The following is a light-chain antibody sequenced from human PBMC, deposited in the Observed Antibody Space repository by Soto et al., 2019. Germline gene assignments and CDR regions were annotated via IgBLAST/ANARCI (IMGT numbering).Light chain of an antibody. V-gene: IGLV2-14*01. J-gene: IGLJ2*01. CDR3: CSYTSSSTVL. CDR1: SSDVGVYDF. CDR2: DVS. Sequence: QSVLTQPASVSGSPGQSITISCTGTSSDVGVYDFVSWYQQHPAKAPKLLIYDVSYWPSGVSDRFSGSKSGNTASLTISGLQAEDEADYYCCSYTSSSTVLFGGGTKLTVL.